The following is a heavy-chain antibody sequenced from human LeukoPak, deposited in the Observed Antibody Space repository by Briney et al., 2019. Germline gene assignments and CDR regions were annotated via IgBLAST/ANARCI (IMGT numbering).Heavy chain of an antibody. CDR2: IYYSGST. Sequence: SETLSLTCTVSGGSISSYYWSWIRQPPGKGLEWIGSIYYSGSTCYNPSLKSRVTISVDTSKNQFSLKLSSVTAADTAVYYCASGGAYDILTGYYAFDYWGQGTLVTVSS. CDR1: GGSISSYY. D-gene: IGHD3-9*01. J-gene: IGHJ4*02. V-gene: IGHV4-59*12. CDR3: ASGGAYDILTGYYAFDY.